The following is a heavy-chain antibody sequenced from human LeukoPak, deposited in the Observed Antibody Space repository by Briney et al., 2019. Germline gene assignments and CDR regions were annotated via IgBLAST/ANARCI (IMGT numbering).Heavy chain of an antibody. J-gene: IGHJ4*02. CDR2: ISSSSSYI. CDR1: GFTFSSYS. CDR3: AKDFGSAWSRLFY. D-gene: IGHD6-19*01. Sequence: GGSLRLSCAASGFTFSSYSMNWVRQAPGKGLEWVSSISSSSSYIYYADSVKGRFSISRDNSKNTLSLQMHTLRAEDTAVYFCAKDFGSAWSRLFYWGQGTLVTVSS. V-gene: IGHV3-21*04.